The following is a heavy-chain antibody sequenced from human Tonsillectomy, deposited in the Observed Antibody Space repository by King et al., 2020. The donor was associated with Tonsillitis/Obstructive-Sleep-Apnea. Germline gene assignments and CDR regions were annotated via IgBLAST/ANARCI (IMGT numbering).Heavy chain of an antibody. CDR1: GYTFTGYY. Sequence: QLVQSGAEVKKPGASVKVSCKASGYTFTGYYIHWVRQAPGQGLEWMGWIKPNSGGTKYAQKFQGWVTMTRDTSISTVYMELSRLRSDDTAVYYCAVATPGAIGWFDRWGQGALVTVSS. V-gene: IGHV1-2*04. CDR3: AVATPGAIGWFDR. J-gene: IGHJ5*02. CDR2: IKPNSGGT. D-gene: IGHD4/OR15-4a*01.